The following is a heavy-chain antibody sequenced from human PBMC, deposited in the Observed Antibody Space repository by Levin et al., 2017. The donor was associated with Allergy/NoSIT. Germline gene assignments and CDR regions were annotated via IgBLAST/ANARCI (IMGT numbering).Heavy chain of an antibody. J-gene: IGHJ6*02. V-gene: IGHV1-8*01. CDR3: ARGGSSTGHLREFSGYTRGAYYYYDGMDV. D-gene: IGHD3-22*01. CDR1: GYTFTSYD. Sequence: ASVKVSCKASGYTFTSYDINWVRQATGQGLEWMGWMNPNSGNTGYAQKFQGRVTMTRNTSISTAYMELSSLRSEDTAVYYCARGGSSTGHLREFSGYTRGAYYYYDGMDVWGQGTTVTVSS. CDR2: MNPNSGNT.